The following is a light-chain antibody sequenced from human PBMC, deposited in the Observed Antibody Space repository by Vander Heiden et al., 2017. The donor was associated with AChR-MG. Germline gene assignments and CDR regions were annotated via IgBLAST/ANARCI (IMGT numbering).Light chain of an antibody. Sequence: DIVLTQSPLSLSVTPGEPASISCRSSQSLLHSNGYDYMDWYLQKPGQSPQLLIFSTSARASGVPDRFRGSGSGTDFTLKISRVEAEDVGVYYCRQARQSPRAFGQGTKLEIK. J-gene: IGKJ2*01. CDR2: STS. CDR1: QSLLHSNGYDY. CDR3: RQARQSPRA. V-gene: IGKV2-28*01.